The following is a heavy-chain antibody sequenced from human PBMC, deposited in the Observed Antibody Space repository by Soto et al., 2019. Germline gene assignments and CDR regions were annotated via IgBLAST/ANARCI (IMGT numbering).Heavy chain of an antibody. CDR1: GYAFTTYG. D-gene: IGHD1-1*01. V-gene: IGHV1-18*01. CDR2: ISAHNANT. J-gene: IGHJ4*02. Sequence: QVHLVKSGAEVKKPGASVTVSCKGSGYAFTTYGITWVRQAPGQGLEWMGWISAHNANTNYAQKHRGRVTGTRDTSTSTAYMELRSLRSDVTAVYYCARGRYGDYWGQGALVTVSS. CDR3: ARGRYGDY.